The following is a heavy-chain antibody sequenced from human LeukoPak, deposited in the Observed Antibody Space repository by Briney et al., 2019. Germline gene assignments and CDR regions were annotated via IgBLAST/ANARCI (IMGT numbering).Heavy chain of an antibody. CDR1: GGSFSGYY. V-gene: IGHV4-34*01. CDR2: INHSGST. D-gene: IGHD3-22*01. CDR3: ARHSVLSSSGYYARDY. J-gene: IGHJ4*02. Sequence: SETLSLTCAVYGGSFSGYYWSWIRQPPGKGLEWIGEINHSGSTNYSPSLKSRVTISVDTSKNQFSLKLSSVTAADTAVYYCARHSVLSSSGYYARDYWGQGTLVTVSS.